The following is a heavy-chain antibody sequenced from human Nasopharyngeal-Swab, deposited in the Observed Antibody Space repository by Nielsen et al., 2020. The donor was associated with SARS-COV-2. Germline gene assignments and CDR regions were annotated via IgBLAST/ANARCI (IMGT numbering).Heavy chain of an antibody. CDR1: GFTFSSYG. Sequence: GGSLRLSCAASGFTFSSYGMHWVRQAPGKGLEWVAFIRYDGSSKYYADSVKGRFTISRDNSKNTLYLQMNSLRAEDTAVYYCAKDRVIYGSGYYYMDVWGKGTTVTVSS. D-gene: IGHD3-10*01. CDR3: AKDRVIYGSGYYYMDV. J-gene: IGHJ6*03. CDR2: IRYDGSSK. V-gene: IGHV3-30*02.